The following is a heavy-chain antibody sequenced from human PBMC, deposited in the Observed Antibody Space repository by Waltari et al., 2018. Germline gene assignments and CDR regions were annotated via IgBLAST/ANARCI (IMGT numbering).Heavy chain of an antibody. D-gene: IGHD3-10*01. J-gene: IGHJ4*02. CDR2: NKSRADGGTA. V-gene: IGHV3-15*01. CDR1: GFTFTNAW. CDR3: TTWRGF. Sequence: EVQLVESGGGLVKPGGSLRLSCAASGFTFTNAWMSWVRQALGKGLEWVGGNKSRADGGTAEHAAHVKGRLSISIDDLKNMLYLQMNCLKIEDTAVYYCTTWRGFWGQGTLVTVSS.